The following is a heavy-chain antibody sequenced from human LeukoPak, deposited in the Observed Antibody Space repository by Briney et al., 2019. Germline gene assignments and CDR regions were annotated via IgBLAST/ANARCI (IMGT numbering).Heavy chain of an antibody. Sequence: GGSLRLSCAASGFTFSSYAMSWVRQAPGKGLECVSAISGSGGSTYYADSVKGRFTISRDNSKNTLYLQMNSLRAEDTAVYYCAKDRDNYDILTDDYYYGMDVWGQGTTVTVSS. D-gene: IGHD3-9*01. CDR3: AKDRDNYDILTDDYYYGMDV. J-gene: IGHJ6*02. CDR2: ISGSGGST. V-gene: IGHV3-23*01. CDR1: GFTFSSYA.